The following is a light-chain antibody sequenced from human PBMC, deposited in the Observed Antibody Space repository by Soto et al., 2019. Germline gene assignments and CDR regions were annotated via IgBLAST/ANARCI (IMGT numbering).Light chain of an antibody. CDR3: QQYGSSPYT. CDR1: QSISSD. J-gene: IGKJ2*01. Sequence: ETVLTQSPAILSVSLGERATFSCRASQSISSDLAWYQQKPGQVPRLLIYGASTRATGIPDRFSGSGSGTDFTLTISRLEPEDFAVYYCQQYGSSPYTFGQGTKLEIK. V-gene: IGKV3-20*01. CDR2: GAS.